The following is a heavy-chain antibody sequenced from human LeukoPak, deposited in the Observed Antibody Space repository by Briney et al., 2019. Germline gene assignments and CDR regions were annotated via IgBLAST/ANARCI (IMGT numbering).Heavy chain of an antibody. Sequence: SETLSLTCTVSGGSISIYYWSWIRQPPGKGLERIGYVYNSENTNYNPSLKSRATISADTSKNQFSLKLNSVTAADTAMYFCARTPTYCGGDCYYFDPWGQGTLVTVSS. V-gene: IGHV4-59*01. CDR3: ARTPTYCGGDCYYFDP. CDR2: VYNSENT. CDR1: GGSISIYY. D-gene: IGHD2-21*02. J-gene: IGHJ5*02.